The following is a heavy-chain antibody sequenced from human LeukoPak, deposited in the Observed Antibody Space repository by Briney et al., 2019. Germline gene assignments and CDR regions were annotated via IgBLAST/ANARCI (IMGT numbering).Heavy chain of an antibody. V-gene: IGHV4-59*01. Sequence: SETLSLTCTVSGGSISSYYWSWIRQPPGKGLEWIGYIYYSGSTNYNPSLKSRVTISVDTSKNQFSLKLSSVTAADTTVYYCARANGYRSSTSCYPEFDYWGQGTLVTVSS. J-gene: IGHJ4*01. CDR1: GGSISSYY. D-gene: IGHD2-2*03. CDR3: ARANGYRSSTSCYPEFDY. CDR2: IYYSGST.